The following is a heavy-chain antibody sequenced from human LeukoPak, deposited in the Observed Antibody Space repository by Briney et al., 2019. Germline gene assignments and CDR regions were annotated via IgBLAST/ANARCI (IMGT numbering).Heavy chain of an antibody. J-gene: IGHJ5*02. CDR1: GGTFRSYA. CDR3: ARDVIVVVPAALIWSDP. D-gene: IGHD2-2*01. CDR2: IIPIFGTA. Sequence: SVKVSCKASGGTFRSYAISWVRQAPGQGLEWMGGIIPIFGTANYAQTFQGRVTITADESTSTAYMELSSLRSEDTAVYYCARDVIVVVPAALIWSDPWGQGTLVTVSS. V-gene: IGHV1-69*13.